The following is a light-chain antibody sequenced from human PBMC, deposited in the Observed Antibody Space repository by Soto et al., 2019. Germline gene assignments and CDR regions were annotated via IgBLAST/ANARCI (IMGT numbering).Light chain of an antibody. Sequence: EVVLTHSPVTLSLSPGERATLSCRASQSFRGLLAWYQQQPGRAPRLLIYEAYKGAPGIPPRFSGSGSGTDFTLTISSLQPEDSAFYYCQQRNMWPITFGQGTRLEIK. CDR1: QSFRGL. CDR3: QQRNMWPIT. V-gene: IGKV3-11*01. J-gene: IGKJ5*01. CDR2: EAY.